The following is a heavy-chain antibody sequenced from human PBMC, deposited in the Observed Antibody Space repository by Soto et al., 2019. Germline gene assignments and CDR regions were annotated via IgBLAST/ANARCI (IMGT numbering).Heavy chain of an antibody. J-gene: IGHJ4*02. CDR2: ISYDGSNK. D-gene: IGHD4-4*01. Sequence: QVQLVESGGGVVQPGRSLRLSCAASGFTFSTYGMHWVRQAPGKGLEWVAVISYDGSNKYYADSVKGRFTISRDNSKNTLYVQMNSRRAEDTAVYYCAKGDPRNGVTDYWGQGTLVTVSS. CDR3: AKGDPRNGVTDY. V-gene: IGHV3-30*18. CDR1: GFTFSTYG.